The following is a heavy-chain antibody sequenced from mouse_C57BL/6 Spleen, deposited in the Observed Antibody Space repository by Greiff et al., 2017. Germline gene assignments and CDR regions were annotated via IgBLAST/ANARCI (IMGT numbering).Heavy chain of an antibody. CDR1: GYAFSSSW. D-gene: IGHD1-1*01. V-gene: IGHV1-82*01. CDR3: ARSDYYAYYFDD. CDR2: IYPGDGDT. Sequence: QVQLQQSGPELVKPGASVKISCKASGYAFSSSWMNWVKQRPGKGLEWIGRIYPGDGDTNYNGKFKGKATLTADKSSSTAYMQLSSLTSEDSAVYFCARSDYYAYYFDDWGQGTTLTVSS. J-gene: IGHJ2*01.